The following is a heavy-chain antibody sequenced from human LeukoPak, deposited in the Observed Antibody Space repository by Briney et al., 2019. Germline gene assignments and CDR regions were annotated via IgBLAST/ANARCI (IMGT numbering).Heavy chain of an antibody. CDR3: AKNTERLGARDNPVFDI. Sequence: GGSLRLSCAASGFTFDDYAMHCVRQAPGKGLEWVSGISWNSGSIGYADSVKGRFTISRDNAKNSLYLQMNSQRAEDTDLYSCAKNTERLGARDNPVFDIWGQGKMVTVSS. CDR2: ISWNSGSI. J-gene: IGHJ3*02. V-gene: IGHV3-9*01. CDR1: GFTFDDYA. D-gene: IGHD3-16*01.